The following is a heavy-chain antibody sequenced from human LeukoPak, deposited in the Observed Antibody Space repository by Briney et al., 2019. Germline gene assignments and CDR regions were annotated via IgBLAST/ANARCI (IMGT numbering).Heavy chain of an antibody. CDR1: GFIFRSYW. D-gene: IGHD2-2*01. Sequence: GGSLRLSCTASGFIFRSYWIHWVRQPPGKGPVWVSRLNSDGSRTNYADSVKGRFTISRDNAKNTLYLQMNSLRAEDTAVYYCAKCRSLSPAAAINYWGQGTLVTVSS. V-gene: IGHV3-74*01. J-gene: IGHJ4*02. CDR2: LNSDGSRT. CDR3: AKCRSLSPAAAINY.